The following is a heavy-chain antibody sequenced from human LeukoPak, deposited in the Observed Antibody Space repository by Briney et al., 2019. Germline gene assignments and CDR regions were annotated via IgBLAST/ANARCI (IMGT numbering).Heavy chain of an antibody. J-gene: IGHJ4*02. V-gene: IGHV4-38-2*02. CDR1: GYSISSGYY. Sequence: SETLSLTCTVSGYSISSGYYWGWIRQPPGKGLEWIGSIYHSGSTYYNPSLKSRVTISVDTSKNQFSLKLSSVTAADTAVYYCARDPAGGGSYFDYWGQGTLVTVSS. CDR3: ARDPAGGGSYFDY. CDR2: IYHSGST. D-gene: IGHD1-26*01.